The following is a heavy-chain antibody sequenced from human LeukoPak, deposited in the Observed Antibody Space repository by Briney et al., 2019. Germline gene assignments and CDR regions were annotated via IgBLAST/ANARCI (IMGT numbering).Heavy chain of an antibody. D-gene: IGHD3-3*01. J-gene: IGHJ4*02. Sequence: GASVKVSCKASGYTFTGYYMHWVRRAPGQGLEWMGWINPNSGGTNYAQKFQGRVTMTRDTSISTAYMELSRLRSDDTAVYYCARGGYDFWSGIFDYWGQGTLVTVSS. CDR2: INPNSGGT. CDR1: GYTFTGYY. V-gene: IGHV1-2*02. CDR3: ARGGYDFWSGIFDY.